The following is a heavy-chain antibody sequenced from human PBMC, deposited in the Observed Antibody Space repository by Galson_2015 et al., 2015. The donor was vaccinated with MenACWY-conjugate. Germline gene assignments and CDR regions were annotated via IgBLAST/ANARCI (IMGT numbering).Heavy chain of an antibody. J-gene: IGHJ3*01. D-gene: IGHD2/OR15-2a*01. CDR2: INAANDDT. V-gene: IGHV1-3*01. Sequence: SVKVSCKASGDTLRTFPVHWVRQAPGHRFQWMGWINAANDDTKYSENFQGRVTITRDTSANTVYMDLTSLGSEDTAIYYCATRLLSHAFDVWGQGTVVTVSS. CDR1: GDTLRTFP. CDR3: ATRLLSHAFDV.